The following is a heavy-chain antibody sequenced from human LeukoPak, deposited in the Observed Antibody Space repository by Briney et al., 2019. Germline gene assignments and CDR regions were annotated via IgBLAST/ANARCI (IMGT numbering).Heavy chain of an antibody. CDR2: INTDGSNT. V-gene: IGHV3-23*01. J-gene: IGHJ3*02. CDR1: GFNFGSYD. CDR3: AKRVNGAFDI. Sequence: GGSLRLSCATSGFNFGSYDMNWVRQAPGKGLEYVSTINTDGSNTWYADSVKGRFTISRDNSKSTVFLQMNNLRHEDTATYYCAKRVNGAFDIWGQGTMVSVSS.